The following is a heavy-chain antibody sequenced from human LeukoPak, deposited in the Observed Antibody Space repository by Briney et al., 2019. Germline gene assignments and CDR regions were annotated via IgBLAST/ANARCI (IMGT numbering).Heavy chain of an antibody. J-gene: IGHJ4*02. V-gene: IGHV4-4*07. CDR3: ARSRNDYDFDY. CDR1: GGSISSYY. Sequence: PSETLSLTCTVSGGSISSYYWSWIRQPAGKGLEWIGRIYTSGSTNYNPSLKSRVTISVDKPKNQFSLKLSSVTAADTAVYYCARSRNDYDFDYWGQGTLVTVSS. D-gene: IGHD4-17*01. CDR2: IYTSGST.